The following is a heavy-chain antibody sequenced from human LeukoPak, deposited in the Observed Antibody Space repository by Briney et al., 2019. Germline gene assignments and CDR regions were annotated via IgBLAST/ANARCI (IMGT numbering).Heavy chain of an antibody. CDR2: IYHSGST. J-gene: IGHJ3*02. D-gene: IGHD1-1*01. V-gene: IGHV4-38-2*02. CDR3: ASDWKQGAFDI. Sequence: SETLSLTCTVSGYSISSGYYWDWIRQPPGKGLEWIGSIYHSGSTYYNPSLKSRVTISVDTSKNQFSLKLSSVTAADTAVYYCASDWKQGAFDIWGLGTMVTVSS. CDR1: GYSISSGYY.